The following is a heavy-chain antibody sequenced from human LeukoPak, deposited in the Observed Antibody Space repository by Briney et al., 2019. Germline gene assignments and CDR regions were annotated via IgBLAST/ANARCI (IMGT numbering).Heavy chain of an antibody. Sequence: SETLSLTCTVSGGSISTYYWSWIRQPPGKGLEWIGYLYYTGTTNYNPSLKSRVTISLDTSKIQFSLTLSSLTAADTAVYYCARGRMNGSGSYYYFDYWGQGALVTVSS. CDR3: ARGRMNGSGSYYYFDY. CDR1: GGSISTYY. J-gene: IGHJ4*02. V-gene: IGHV4-59*01. CDR2: LYYTGTT. D-gene: IGHD3-10*01.